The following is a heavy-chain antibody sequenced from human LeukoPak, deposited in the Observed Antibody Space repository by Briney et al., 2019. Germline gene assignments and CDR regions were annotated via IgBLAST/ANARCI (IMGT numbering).Heavy chain of an antibody. CDR2: INPNSGGT. CDR3: ASPTSYYYDSSGYYYDYFDY. V-gene: IGHV1-2*02. CDR1: GYTFTGYY. Sequence: ASVKVSCKASGYTFTGYYMHWVRQAPRQGLEWMGWINPNSGGTNYAQKFQGRVTMTRDTSISAAYMELSRLRSEDTAVYYCASPTSYYYDSSGYYYDYFDYWGQGTLVTVSS. J-gene: IGHJ4*02. D-gene: IGHD3-22*01.